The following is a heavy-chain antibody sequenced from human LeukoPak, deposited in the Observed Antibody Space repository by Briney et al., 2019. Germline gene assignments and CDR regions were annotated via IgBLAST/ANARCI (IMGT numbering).Heavy chain of an antibody. CDR2: IIPIFGTA. Sequence: GASVKVSCKASGYTFTSYGISWVRQAPGQGLEWMGGIIPIFGTANYAQKFQGRVTITADESTSTAYMELSSLRSEDTAVYYCARGEDYSSGWYFYYFDYWGQGTLVTVSS. D-gene: IGHD6-19*01. CDR3: ARGEDYSSGWYFYYFDY. J-gene: IGHJ4*02. CDR1: GYTFTSYG. V-gene: IGHV1-69*13.